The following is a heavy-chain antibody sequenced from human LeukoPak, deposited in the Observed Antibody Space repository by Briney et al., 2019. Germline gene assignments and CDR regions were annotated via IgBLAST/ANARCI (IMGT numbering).Heavy chain of an antibody. CDR2: IYYSGST. V-gene: IGHV4-59*08. CDR3: ARRYRNWNDEDDAFDI. Sequence: SETLSLTCTVSGGSISSYYWSWIRQPPGKGLEWIGYIYYSGSTNYNPSLKSRVTISVDTSKNQFSLKLSSVTAADTAVYYCARRYRNWNDEDDAFDIWGQGTMVTASS. CDR1: GGSISSYY. J-gene: IGHJ3*02. D-gene: IGHD1-20*01.